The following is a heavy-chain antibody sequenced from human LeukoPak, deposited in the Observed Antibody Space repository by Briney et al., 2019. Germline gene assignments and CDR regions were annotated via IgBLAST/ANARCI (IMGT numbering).Heavy chain of an antibody. Sequence: SETLSLTCTVSGGSISSYYWSWIRQPPGKGLEWIGYIYTSGSTNYNPSLKSRVTISVDTSKNQFSLKLSSVTAADTAVYYCARCNGYDWRFDYWGQGTLVTVSS. CDR1: GGSISSYY. V-gene: IGHV4-4*09. J-gene: IGHJ4*02. CDR2: IYTSGST. D-gene: IGHD5-12*01. CDR3: ARCNGYDWRFDY.